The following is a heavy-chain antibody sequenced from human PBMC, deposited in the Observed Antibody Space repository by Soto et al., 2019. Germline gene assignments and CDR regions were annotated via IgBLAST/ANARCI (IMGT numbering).Heavy chain of an antibody. CDR2: MYYGGST. CDR1: GGSISSGGEY. V-gene: IGHV4-31*02. Sequence: SETLSLTXTVSGGSISSGGEYWTWIRQHPGKGLEWIGHMYYGGSTYYNPSLKSRVNISPEASKNQFYLNLTSVTAADTAVYFCARGDVGAYERITAIDVWGQGTMVTVSS. J-gene: IGHJ3*01. CDR3: ARGDVGAYERITAIDV. D-gene: IGHD5-12*01.